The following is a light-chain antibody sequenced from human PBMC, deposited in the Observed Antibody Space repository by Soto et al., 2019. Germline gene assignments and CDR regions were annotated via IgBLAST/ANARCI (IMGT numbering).Light chain of an antibody. CDR1: QSISSW. J-gene: IGKJ1*01. V-gene: IGKV1-5*03. Sequence: DIQMTQSPSTLSASVGDRVTITCRASQSISSWLAWYQQKPGKAPKLLIYKASSLESGVPSRFSGSGSETEFTLTISSLQPDDFATYYCQHFNSYSWTFGQGTKVEIK. CDR2: KAS. CDR3: QHFNSYSWT.